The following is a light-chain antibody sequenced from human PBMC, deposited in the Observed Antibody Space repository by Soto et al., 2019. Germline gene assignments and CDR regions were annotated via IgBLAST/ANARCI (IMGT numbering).Light chain of an antibody. CDR3: QQYGSSLFT. Sequence: EIVLTQSPGTLSLSPGERATLSCRASQSVSSNYLAWYQQKPGQAPRLLIYGASSRATGITDRFSGSGSGTDFTLTISRLEPEDVAVYYCQQYGSSLFTFGPGTKVDIK. V-gene: IGKV3-20*01. J-gene: IGKJ3*01. CDR1: QSVSSNY. CDR2: GAS.